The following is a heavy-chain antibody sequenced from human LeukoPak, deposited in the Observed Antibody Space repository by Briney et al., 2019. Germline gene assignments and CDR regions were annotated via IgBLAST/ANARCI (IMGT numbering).Heavy chain of an antibody. CDR2: ISAYNGNT. Sequence: GASVKVSCKASGYTFTSYGISWVRQAPGQGLEWMGWISAYNGNTNYAQKLQGRVTMTTDTSTSTAYMEPRSLRSDDTAVYYCARDSGYDILTGYYDLDYWGQGTLVTVSS. CDR3: ARDSGYDILTGYYDLDY. D-gene: IGHD3-9*01. CDR1: GYTFTSYG. J-gene: IGHJ4*02. V-gene: IGHV1-18*01.